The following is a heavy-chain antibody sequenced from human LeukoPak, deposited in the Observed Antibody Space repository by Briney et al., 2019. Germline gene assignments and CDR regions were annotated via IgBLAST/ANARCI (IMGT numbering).Heavy chain of an antibody. CDR3: AKGDYYDFDS. CDR2: ISSSGGGT. D-gene: IGHD3-22*01. V-gene: IGHV3-23*01. J-gene: IGHJ5*01. Sequence: GGSLRLSCAASRFTFSSYAMTWVRQAPGKGLEWVSRISSSGGGTHYADSVKGRFTTSRDNSKNTLYLQMNSLRAEDTAVHYCAKGDYYDFDSWGQGTLVTVSS. CDR1: RFTFSSYA.